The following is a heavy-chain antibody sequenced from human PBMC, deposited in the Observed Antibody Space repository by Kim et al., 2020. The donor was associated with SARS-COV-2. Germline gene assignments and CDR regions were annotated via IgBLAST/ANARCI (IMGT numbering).Heavy chain of an antibody. CDR1: GGSFSGYY. CDR3: ARLPRRSRNYYGSGSPYGMDV. D-gene: IGHD3-10*01. CDR2: INHSGST. J-gene: IGHJ6*02. Sequence: SETLSLTCAVYGGSFSGYYWSWIRQPPGKGLEWIGEINHSGSTNYNPSLKSRVTISVDTSKNQFSLKLSSVTAADTAVYYCARLPRRSRNYYGSGSPYGMDVWGQGTTVTVSS. V-gene: IGHV4-34*01.